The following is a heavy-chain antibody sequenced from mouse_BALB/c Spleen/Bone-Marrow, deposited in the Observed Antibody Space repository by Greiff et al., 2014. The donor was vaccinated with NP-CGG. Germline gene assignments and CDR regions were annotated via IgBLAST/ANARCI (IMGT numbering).Heavy chain of an antibody. CDR1: GFSLTSYG. CDR2: IWPGGST. V-gene: IGHV2-9*02. D-gene: IGHD2-1*01. CDR3: ARDRGGNYGYAMDY. J-gene: IGHJ4*01. Sequence: QVQLQQSGPGLVAPSQSLSITCTVSGFSLTSYGVRWVRQSPGKGLEWLGVIWPGGSTNYNSALMSRLTISKDNSKSQVFLKMNSLQTDDTAIYYCARDRGGNYGYAMDYWGQGTSVTVSS.